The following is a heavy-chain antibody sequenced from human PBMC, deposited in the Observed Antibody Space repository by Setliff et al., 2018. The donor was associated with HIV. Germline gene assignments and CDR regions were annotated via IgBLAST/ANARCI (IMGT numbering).Heavy chain of an antibody. CDR2: ISRGGDSI. J-gene: IGHJ1*01. V-gene: IGHV3-48*01. CDR1: GFTFSDVW. CDR3: VRDLVYYYDNSGSFYVAEYFQH. D-gene: IGHD3-22*01. Sequence: GGSLRLSCAASGFTFSDVWMNWVRQAPGKGLEWVAYISRGGDSIFYEDSVKGRFTISRDDAKTSLYLQMNSLRAEDTAVYYCVRDLVYYYDNSGSFYVAEYFQHWGQGTLVTVS.